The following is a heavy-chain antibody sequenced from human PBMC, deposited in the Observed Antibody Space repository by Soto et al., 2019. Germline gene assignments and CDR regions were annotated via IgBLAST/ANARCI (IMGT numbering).Heavy chain of an antibody. Sequence: QVQLQESGPGLVKPSETLSLTCTVSGGSVSSGSYYWSWIRQPPGKALEWIGYISYTGSTNYNPPLECRVSIAVNTPTNQFSLKPNSVTAADTAVYYCARDSSGRHYYYYGMDVWGQGTTVTVSS. D-gene: IGHD6-19*01. V-gene: IGHV4-61*01. J-gene: IGHJ6*02. CDR2: ISYTGST. CDR1: GGSVSSGSYY. CDR3: ARDSSGRHYYYYGMDV.